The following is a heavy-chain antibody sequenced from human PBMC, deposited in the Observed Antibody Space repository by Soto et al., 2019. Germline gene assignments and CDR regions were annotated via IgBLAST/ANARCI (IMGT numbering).Heavy chain of an antibody. CDR1: GASIGSGGW. V-gene: IGHV4-4*02. CDR3: ARHEGWTGPDQ. D-gene: IGHD2-8*02. CDR2: IFHDGNT. Sequence: LSLTCAVSGASIGSGGWWSWVRQPPGKGLEWIAEIFHDGNTNYSPSLKSRVTISVDKSQNPFSLNVYSVTAADTAVYYCARHEGWTGPDQWGQGTLVTVSS. J-gene: IGHJ5*02.